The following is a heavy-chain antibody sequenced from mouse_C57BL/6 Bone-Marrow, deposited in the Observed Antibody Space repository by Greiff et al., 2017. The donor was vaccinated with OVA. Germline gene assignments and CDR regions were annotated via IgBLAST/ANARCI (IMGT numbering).Heavy chain of an antibody. J-gene: IGHJ4*01. CDR3: TRDRGNYVRYYAMDY. CDR1: GFTFSSYA. V-gene: IGHV5-9-1*02. Sequence: EVKLMESGEGLVKPGGSLKLSCAASGFTFSSYAMSWVRQTPEKRLEWVAYISSGGDYIYYADTVKGRFTISRDNARNTLYLQMSSLKSEDTAMYYCTRDRGNYVRYYAMDYWGQGTSVTVSS. CDR2: ISSGGDYI. D-gene: IGHD2-1*01.